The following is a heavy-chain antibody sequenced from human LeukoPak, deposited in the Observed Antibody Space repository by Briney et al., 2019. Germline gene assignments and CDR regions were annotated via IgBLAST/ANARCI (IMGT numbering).Heavy chain of an antibody. V-gene: IGHV4-38-2*02. CDR3: ARDNYDSSGYTLN. CDR2: IYHSGST. D-gene: IGHD3-22*01. Sequence: SETLSLTCTVSGYSISSGYYWGWIRQPPGKGLEWIGSIYHSGSTYYNPSLKSRVTISVDTSKNQFSLKLSSVTAADTAVYYCARDNYDSSGYTLNWGQGTLVTVSS. J-gene: IGHJ4*02. CDR1: GYSISSGYY.